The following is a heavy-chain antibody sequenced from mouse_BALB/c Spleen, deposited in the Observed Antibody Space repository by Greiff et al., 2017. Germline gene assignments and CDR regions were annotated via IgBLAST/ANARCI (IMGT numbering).Heavy chain of an antibody. CDR2: ISNGGGST. J-gene: IGHJ2*01. Sequence: EVNVVESGGGLVQPGGSLKLSCAASGFTFSSYTMSWVRQTPEKRLEWVAYISNGGGSTYYPDTVKGRFTISRDNAKNTLYLQMSSLKSEDTAMYYCARHGGNYFDYWGQGTTLTVSS. V-gene: IGHV5-12-2*01. CDR1: GFTFSSYT. CDR3: ARHGGNYFDY.